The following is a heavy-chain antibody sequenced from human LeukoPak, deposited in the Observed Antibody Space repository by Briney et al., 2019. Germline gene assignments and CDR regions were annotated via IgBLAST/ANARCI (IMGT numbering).Heavy chain of an antibody. J-gene: IGHJ4*02. CDR3: ETYNWNAHVNL. V-gene: IGHV4-34*01. CDR2: INHSGST. D-gene: IGHD1-1*01. Sequence: KPSETLSLXCAVYGGSFSGYYWSWIRQPPGKGLEWIGEINHSGSTNYNPSLKSRVTISVDTSKNQFSLKLSSVTAADTAVYYCETYNWNAHVNLWGQGTLVTVSS. CDR1: GGSFSGYY.